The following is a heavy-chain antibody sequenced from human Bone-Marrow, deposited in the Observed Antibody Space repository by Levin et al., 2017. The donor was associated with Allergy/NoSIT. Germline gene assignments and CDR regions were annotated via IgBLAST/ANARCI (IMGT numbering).Heavy chain of an antibody. D-gene: IGHD5-24*01. CDR2: ISSSSRHI. CDR3: ARGLRGMATITGVHS. Sequence: GGSLRLSCAASGFTFLSYTMAWVRQAPGKGLEWVPSISSSSRHIYYADSLKGRFTISRDNAKNSLYLQMSSLRVEDTAVYYCARGLRGMATITGVHSWGQGTLVTVSS. V-gene: IGHV3-21*01. J-gene: IGHJ4*02. CDR1: GFTFLSYT.